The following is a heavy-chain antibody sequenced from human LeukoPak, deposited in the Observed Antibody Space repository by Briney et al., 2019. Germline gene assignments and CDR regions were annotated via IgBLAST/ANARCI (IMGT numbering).Heavy chain of an antibody. CDR2: IYHSGTT. CDR1: GGSITSYF. Sequence: SETLSLTCTVSGGSITSYFWAWIRQPPGKGLEWIGYIYHSGTTNYNPSLKSRVTTSADTSKNQFSLRLSSVTAADTAVYYCAQKAPYSPGYSQHWGQGTLVTVST. D-gene: IGHD2-15*01. V-gene: IGHV4-59*01. CDR3: AQKAPYSPGYSQH. J-gene: IGHJ1*01.